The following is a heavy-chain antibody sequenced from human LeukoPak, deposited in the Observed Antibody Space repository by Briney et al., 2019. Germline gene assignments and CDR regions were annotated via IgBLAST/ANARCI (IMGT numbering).Heavy chain of an antibody. D-gene: IGHD3-10*01. Sequence: GGPLRLSCVGSGFTFSSYGMGWVRQAPGKGLEWVSGISGTGGFTYEADAVKGRFNISRDNSKNTLYLQMNSLRAEDTAVYYCARETMVRGVILFDYWGQGTLVTVSS. CDR2: ISGTGGFT. CDR1: GFTFSSYG. CDR3: ARETMVRGVILFDY. V-gene: IGHV3-23*01. J-gene: IGHJ4*02.